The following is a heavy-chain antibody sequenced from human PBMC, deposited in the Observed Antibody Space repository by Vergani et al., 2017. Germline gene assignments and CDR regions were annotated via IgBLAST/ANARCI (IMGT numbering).Heavy chain of an antibody. CDR1: GGSFNTYY. J-gene: IGHJ6*02. Sequence: QVQLAESGPGLVKPSETLSLTCTVSGGSFNTYYWSWIRQSPGKGLEWIGYIYSTGSTNYNPSLNSRFTMSVDTSKNQFSLKLRSVTAADTAVYFCARVMYRDEASTGYRLEGMDIWGQGTTVTISS. V-gene: IGHV4-59*13. CDR3: ARVMYRDEASTGYRLEGMDI. D-gene: IGHD3-9*01. CDR2: IYSTGST.